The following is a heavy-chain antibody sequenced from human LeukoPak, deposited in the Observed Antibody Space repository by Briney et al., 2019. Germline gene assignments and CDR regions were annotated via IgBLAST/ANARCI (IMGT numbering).Heavy chain of an antibody. J-gene: IGHJ3*02. V-gene: IGHV4-59*01. D-gene: IGHD3-16*01. Sequence: SETLSLTCTVSGGSISSYYWSWIRQPPGKGLEWIGYIYYSGSTNYNPSLKSRVTISVDTSKNQFSLKLSSVTAADTAVYHCARAELIYVRGGWGAFDIWGQGTMVTVSS. CDR1: GGSISSYY. CDR2: IYYSGST. CDR3: ARAELIYVRGGWGAFDI.